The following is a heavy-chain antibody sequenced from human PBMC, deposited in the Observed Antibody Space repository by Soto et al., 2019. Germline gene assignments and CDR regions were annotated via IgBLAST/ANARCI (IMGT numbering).Heavy chain of an antibody. Sequence: SETLSLTCTVSGGSINNYYWSWIRQTPGKGLEWIANIYHSGRSNYNPSLKSRVIISVDTPNNQFSLTLTSVTAADTAVYYCAKGGLNGSGDWFDPWGQGTPVTVSS. J-gene: IGHJ5*02. CDR1: GGSINNYY. CDR2: IYHSGRS. D-gene: IGHD1-26*01. V-gene: IGHV4-59*01. CDR3: AKGGLNGSGDWFDP.